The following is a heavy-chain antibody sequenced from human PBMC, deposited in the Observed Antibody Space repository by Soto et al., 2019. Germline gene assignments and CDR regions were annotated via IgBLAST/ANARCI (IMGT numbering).Heavy chain of an antibody. CDR1: GFMFSGYA. Sequence: EVQLLESGGGLAQPGESLTLSCAASGFMFSGYAMSWVRQAPGKGLEWVSAVSNSGTSTSYADSVKGRFTISRDNSKNTLYRQMSSLGAEDTALYYCVKDLAASGWFDPWGQGTLVIVSS. D-gene: IGHD2-15*01. CDR3: VKDLAASGWFDP. CDR2: VSNSGTST. J-gene: IGHJ5*02. V-gene: IGHV3-23*01.